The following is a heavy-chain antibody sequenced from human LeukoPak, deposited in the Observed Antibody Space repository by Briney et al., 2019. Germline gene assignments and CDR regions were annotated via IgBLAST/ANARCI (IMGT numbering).Heavy chain of an antibody. CDR2: IYTSGST. D-gene: IGHD6-13*01. CDR3: ARERSSWYFDY. J-gene: IGHJ4*02. V-gene: IGHV4-59*10. CDR1: GGSFSGYY. Sequence: SETLSLTCAVYGGSFSGYYWSWIRQPPGKGLEWIGRIYTSGSTNYNPSLKSRVTMSVDTSKNQFSLKLSSVTAADTAVYYCARERSSWYFDYWGQGTLVTVSS.